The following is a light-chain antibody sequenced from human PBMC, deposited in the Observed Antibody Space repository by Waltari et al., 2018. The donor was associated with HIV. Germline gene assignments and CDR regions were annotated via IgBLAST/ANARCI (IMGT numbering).Light chain of an antibody. CDR3: STWDKTQSAQV. CDR2: SNH. CDR1: DSHIGTSS. J-gene: IGLJ3*02. V-gene: IGLV1-47*01. Sequence: VVTQLPSVSGTPGQTVTISCSGIDSHIGTSSVSWYQVLPGTTPRILIFSNHDRPSGGPGRFSGSKSGASASLTIFGLRSEDEADYYCSTWDKTQSAQVFGGGTKLTVL.